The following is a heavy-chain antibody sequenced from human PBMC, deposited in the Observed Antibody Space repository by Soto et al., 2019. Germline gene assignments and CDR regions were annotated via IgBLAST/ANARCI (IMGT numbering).Heavy chain of an antibody. J-gene: IGHJ4*02. V-gene: IGHV1-24*01. CDR2: FDPEDGET. Sequence: ASVQVSCKVSGSTLTELSMHWVRQAPGKGLEWMGGFDPEDGETIYAQKFQGRVTMTEDTSTDTAYMELSSLRSEDTAVYYCATDLGYCSRTSCSPRSFDYWGQGTLVTVSS. CDR3: ATDLGYCSRTSCSPRSFDY. D-gene: IGHD2-2*01. CDR1: GSTLTELS.